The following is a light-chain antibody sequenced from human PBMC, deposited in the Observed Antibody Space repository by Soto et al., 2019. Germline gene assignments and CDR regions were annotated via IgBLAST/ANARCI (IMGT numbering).Light chain of an antibody. V-gene: IGKV1-5*01. J-gene: IGKJ1*01. CDR1: QSISSW. CDR3: QQYNNYWT. Sequence: DLQMTQSPSTLSASVGDRVTITCRASQSISSWLAWYQQKPGKAPKLLIYYASSLESGVPSRFSGSGSGTEFTLTISSLQPDDFGTYYCQQYNNYWTFGQGTKVEIK. CDR2: YAS.